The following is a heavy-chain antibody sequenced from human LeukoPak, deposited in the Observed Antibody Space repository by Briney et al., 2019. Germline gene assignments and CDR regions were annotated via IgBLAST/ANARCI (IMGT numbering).Heavy chain of an antibody. CDR1: GFTFSSYW. Sequence: GGSLRLSCAASGFTFSSYWMNWVRQAPGKGLVWASRIASDGSSTTYADSVKGRFSIFRDNAKNTLYLQMNSLRVEDTAVYYCARGRPHGNDYWGQGTLVTVSS. V-gene: IGHV3-74*01. D-gene: IGHD4-23*01. J-gene: IGHJ4*02. CDR3: ARGRPHGNDY. CDR2: IASDGSST.